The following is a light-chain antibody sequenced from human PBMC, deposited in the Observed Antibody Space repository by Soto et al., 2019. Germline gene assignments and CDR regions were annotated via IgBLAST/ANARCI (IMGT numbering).Light chain of an antibody. V-gene: IGLV2-14*03. Sequence: QPVLTQPASVSGSPGQSITISCTGTSSDVGGYNYVSWYQQHPGKAPKLMIYDVTYRPPGVSDRFSGSKSGNTASLTISGLQAEDEAEYFCSSYTSSTTVLFGGGTKLTVL. J-gene: IGLJ2*01. CDR3: SSYTSSTTVL. CDR1: SSDVGGYNY. CDR2: DVT.